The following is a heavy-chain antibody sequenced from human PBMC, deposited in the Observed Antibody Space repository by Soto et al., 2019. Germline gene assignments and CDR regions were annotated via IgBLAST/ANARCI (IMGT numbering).Heavy chain of an antibody. D-gene: IGHD5-12*01. Sequence: EVQLLESGGGLVQPGASLRLSCAASGFTFTTFDMSWARQAPGKGLEWVSVVRGRDGSTSYADSLKGRFTISKDSSKNTLYLQMTSLRAGDTALYYCAKGAWLDYWGQGTLVTVSS. CDR1: GFTFTTFD. CDR3: AKGAWLDY. J-gene: IGHJ4*02. V-gene: IGHV3-23*01. CDR2: VRGRDGST.